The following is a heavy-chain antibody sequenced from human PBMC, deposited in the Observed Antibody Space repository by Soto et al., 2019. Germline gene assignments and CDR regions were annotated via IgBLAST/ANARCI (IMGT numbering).Heavy chain of an antibody. Sequence: SETLSVTCPVSGGSISSYDLSWIRQPPGKGLEWIGYIYYSGSTNYNPSLKSRVTISVDTSKNQFSLKLSSVTAADTAVYYCARVWGGAFDIWGQGTMVTVSS. D-gene: IGHD3-10*01. CDR1: GGSISSYD. J-gene: IGHJ3*02. CDR3: ARVWGGAFDI. V-gene: IGHV4-59*01. CDR2: IYYSGST.